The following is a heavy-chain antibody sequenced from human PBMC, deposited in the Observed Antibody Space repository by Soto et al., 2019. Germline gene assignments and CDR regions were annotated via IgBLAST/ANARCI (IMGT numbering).Heavy chain of an antibody. CDR2: INHSGST. J-gene: IGHJ4*02. D-gene: IGHD2-2*01. CDR1: GGSFSGYY. V-gene: IGHV4-34*01. CDR3: ARVGRGLGYCSSTSCPNYYFDY. Sequence: QVQLQQWGAGLLKPSETLSLTCAVYGGSFSGYYWSWIRQPPGTGLEWHGEINHSGSTNDNPSLKSRVTISVDTSKNQFSLKLSSVTAADTAVYYCARVGRGLGYCSSTSCPNYYFDYWGQGTLVTVSS.